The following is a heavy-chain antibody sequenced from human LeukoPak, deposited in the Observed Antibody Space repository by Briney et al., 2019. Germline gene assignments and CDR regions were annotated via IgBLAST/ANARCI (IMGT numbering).Heavy chain of an antibody. D-gene: IGHD2-21*02. Sequence: QTGGSLRLSCAASGFTFSSYAMSWVRQAPGKGLEWVSAISGSGGSTYYADSVKGRFTISRDNSKNTLYLQMNSLRAEDTAVYYCAKVRPLIVVVTATQYYFDYWGQETLVTVSS. CDR3: AKVRPLIVVVTATQYYFDY. V-gene: IGHV3-23*01. CDR1: GFTFSSYA. CDR2: ISGSGGST. J-gene: IGHJ4*02.